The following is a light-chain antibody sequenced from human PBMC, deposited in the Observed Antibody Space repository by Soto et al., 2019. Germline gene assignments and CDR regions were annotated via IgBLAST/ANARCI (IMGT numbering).Light chain of an antibody. Sequence: DIQMTQSPSSLSASVGDRVTITCRASQSIASRLNWYQQKPGSAPKLLIYGASTLESGVPSRFSGSGSGTDFTLTVSSLQVEDFATYYCQQTDTIPRTFGLGTKVDI. CDR1: QSIASR. CDR2: GAS. J-gene: IGKJ1*01. CDR3: QQTDTIPRT. V-gene: IGKV1-39*01.